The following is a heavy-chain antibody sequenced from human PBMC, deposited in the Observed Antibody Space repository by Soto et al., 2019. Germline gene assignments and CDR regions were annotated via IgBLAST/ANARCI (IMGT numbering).Heavy chain of an antibody. CDR2: IYSGGNS. Sequence: GGSLRLSCAASGFTFRNYVMHWVRQAPGKGLDWVSVIYSGGNSYYAVSVQGRFTISRDNSKNTVYLQMNSLRGEDTAIYYCARLGPYGSETYSFRYNWFDPWGQGTLVTVSS. D-gene: IGHD3-10*01. V-gene: IGHV3-53*01. CDR1: GFTFRNYV. J-gene: IGHJ5*02. CDR3: ARLGPYGSETYSFRYNWFDP.